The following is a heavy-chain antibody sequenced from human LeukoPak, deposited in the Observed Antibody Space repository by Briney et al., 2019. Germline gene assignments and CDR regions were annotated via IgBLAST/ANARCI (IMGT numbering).Heavy chain of an antibody. D-gene: IGHD3-3*01. CDR2: IKQDGSEK. V-gene: IGHV3-7*01. Sequence: QAGGSLRLSCAASGFTFSSHWMNWVRQGPGKGLEWVANIKQDGSEKYYVDSVKGRFTISRDNAKNSVYLQMNSLRAEDTAVYYCARFGSKIQVRFLEWSLALDFWGQGTMVTVSS. CDR1: GFTFSSHW. J-gene: IGHJ3*01. CDR3: ARFGSKIQVRFLEWSLALDF.